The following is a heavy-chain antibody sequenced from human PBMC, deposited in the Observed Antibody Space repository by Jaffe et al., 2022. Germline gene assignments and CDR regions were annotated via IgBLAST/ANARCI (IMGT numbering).Heavy chain of an antibody. J-gene: IGHJ6*03. CDR3: ARGAVAATFPYYYYYYMDV. CDR1: GGTFSSYA. D-gene: IGHD2-15*01. CDR2: IIPIFGTA. Sequence: QVQLVQSGAEVKKPGSSVKVSCKASGGTFSSYAISWVRQAPGQGLEWMGGIIPIFGTANYAQKFQGRVTITADESTSTAYMELSSLRSEDTAVYYCARGAVAATFPYYYYYYMDVWGKGTTVTVSS. V-gene: IGHV1-69*01.